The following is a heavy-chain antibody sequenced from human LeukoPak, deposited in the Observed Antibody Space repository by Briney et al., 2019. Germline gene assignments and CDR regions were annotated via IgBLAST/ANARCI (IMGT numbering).Heavy chain of an antibody. J-gene: IGHJ4*02. V-gene: IGHV3-23*01. D-gene: IGHD3-10*01. Sequence: GGSLRLSCAASGFTFSSYGMHWVRQAPGKGLEWVSAISGSGGSTYYADSVKGRFTISRDNSKNTLYLQMNSLRAEDTAVYYCAGLLWFGELPPFDYWGQGTLVTVSS. CDR3: AGLLWFGELPPFDY. CDR2: ISGSGGST. CDR1: GFTFSSYG.